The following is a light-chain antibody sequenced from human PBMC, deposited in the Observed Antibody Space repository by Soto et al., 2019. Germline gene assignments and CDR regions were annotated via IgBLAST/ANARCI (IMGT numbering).Light chain of an antibody. Sequence: EIVLTQSPGTLSLSPGERATLSCRASQSVTSRYLAWYQQKPGQAPRLLIYDASNRATGIPARFSGSGSGTDFTLTISSLEPEDFAVYYCQQRSNWLTWTFGQGTKVDI. V-gene: IGKV3-11*01. CDR2: DAS. J-gene: IGKJ1*01. CDR3: QQRSNWLTWT. CDR1: QSVTSRY.